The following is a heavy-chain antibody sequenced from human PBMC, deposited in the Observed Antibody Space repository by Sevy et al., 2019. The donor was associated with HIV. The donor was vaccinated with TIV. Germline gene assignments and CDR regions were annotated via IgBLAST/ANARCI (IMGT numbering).Heavy chain of an antibody. J-gene: IGHJ4*02. CDR3: AKRGDYGGSYFDH. CDR2: ITPNGGYT. V-gene: IGHV3-23*01. Sequence: GGSLRLSCAASGFTLSRSGMTWVRQAPGKGLEWVSSITPNGGYTYYADSVKGRFAISRDNSQSTLYLLMNSLRVEDTAVYYCAKRGDYGGSYFDHWGRGALVTVSS. CDR1: GFTLSRSG. D-gene: IGHD4-17*01.